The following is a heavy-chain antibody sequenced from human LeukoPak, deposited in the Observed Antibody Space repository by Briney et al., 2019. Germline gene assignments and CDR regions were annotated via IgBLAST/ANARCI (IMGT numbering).Heavy chain of an antibody. CDR3: ARELKTPEGLFDY. CDR1: GYTFTSYY. D-gene: IGHD3-10*02. CDR2: INPSGGST. Sequence: GASVKVSCKASGYTFTSYYMHWVRQAPGQGLEWMGIINPSGGSTSYAQKFQGRVTMTRDTSTRTVYMEVSSLRSQDTAVYYCARELKTPEGLFDYWGQGTLVTVSS. J-gene: IGHJ4*02. V-gene: IGHV1-46*01.